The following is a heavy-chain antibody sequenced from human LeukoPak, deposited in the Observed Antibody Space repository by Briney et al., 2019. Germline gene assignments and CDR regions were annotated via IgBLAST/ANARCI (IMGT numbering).Heavy chain of an antibody. V-gene: IGHV4-39*07. D-gene: IGHD5-12*01. Sequence: SETLSLTCTVSGGSISSSSYYWGWIRQPPGKGLEWIGSIYYSGSTYYNPSLKSRVTISADTSKNQFSLKLSSVTAADTAVYYCARDSGYALDYWGQGTLVTVSS. J-gene: IGHJ4*02. CDR2: IYYSGST. CDR3: ARDSGYALDY. CDR1: GGSISSSSYY.